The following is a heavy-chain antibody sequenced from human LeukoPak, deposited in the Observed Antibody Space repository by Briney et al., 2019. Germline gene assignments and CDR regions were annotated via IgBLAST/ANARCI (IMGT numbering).Heavy chain of an antibody. J-gene: IGHJ4*02. CDR1: GFTVSSNY. CDR2: IYSGGST. D-gene: IGHD5-18*01. V-gene: IGHV3-66*01. CDR3: ASGYSYVHYFDY. Sequence: GGSLRLSCAASGFTVSSNYMSWVRQAPGKGLEWVSVIYSGGSTYYADSVKGRFTISRDNSKNTLYLQMNSLRAEDTAVYYCASGYSYVHYFDYWGQGTLVTVSS.